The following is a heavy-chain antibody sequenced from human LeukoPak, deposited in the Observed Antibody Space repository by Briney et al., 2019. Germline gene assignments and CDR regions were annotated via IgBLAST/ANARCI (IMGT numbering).Heavy chain of an antibody. D-gene: IGHD5-18*01. CDR2: INPNSGGT. CDR3: ARGPIYSPYFDY. J-gene: IGHJ4*02. Sequence: ASVKVSCKASGYTFTGYYMHWVQQAPGQGLEWMGWINPNSGGTNYAQKFQGRVTMTRDTSISTAYMELSRLRSDDTAVYYCARGPIYSPYFDYWGQGTLVTVSS. V-gene: IGHV1-2*02. CDR1: GYTFTGYY.